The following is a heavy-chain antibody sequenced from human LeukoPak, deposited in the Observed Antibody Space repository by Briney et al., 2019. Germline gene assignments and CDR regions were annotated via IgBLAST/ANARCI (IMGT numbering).Heavy chain of an antibody. Sequence: PGGSLILSCAASGFTFSSYEMNWVRQAPGRGLEWVSSISSSSSYIYYADSVKGRFTISRDNAKNSLYLQMNSLRAEDTAVYYCARDGDMGSSSPAFDIWGQGTMVTVSS. CDR1: GFTFSSYE. V-gene: IGHV3-21*01. D-gene: IGHD6-6*01. CDR3: ARDGDMGSSSPAFDI. J-gene: IGHJ3*02. CDR2: ISSSSSYI.